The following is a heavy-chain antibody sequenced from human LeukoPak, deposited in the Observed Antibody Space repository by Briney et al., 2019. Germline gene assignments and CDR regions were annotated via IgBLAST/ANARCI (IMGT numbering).Heavy chain of an antibody. CDR3: ARGAYYYGSGSYRY. CDR2: INHSGST. J-gene: IGHJ4*02. CDR1: GGSFSGYY. D-gene: IGHD3-10*01. V-gene: IGHV4-34*01. Sequence: MASETLSLTCAVYGGSFSGYYWSWIRQPPGKGLEWIGEINHSGSTNYNPSLKSRVTISVDTSKNQFSLKLSSVTAADTAVYYCARGAYYYGSGSYRYWGQGTLVTVSS.